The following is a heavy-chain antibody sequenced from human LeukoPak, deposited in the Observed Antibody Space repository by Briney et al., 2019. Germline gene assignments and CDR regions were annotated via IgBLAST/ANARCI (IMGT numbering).Heavy chain of an antibody. J-gene: IGHJ3*02. Sequence: PGGSLRLSCAASGFTFSDYYMSWIRQAPGKGLEWISYISSSTTYTNYADSVKGRFTISRDNAKNSLFLQMNSLRAEDTAVYYCARDKSGTPGDYDAFDIWGQGTMVTVSS. V-gene: IGHV3-11*06. CDR3: ARDKSGTPGDYDAFDI. D-gene: IGHD4-17*01. CDR2: ISSSTTYT. CDR1: GFTFSDYY.